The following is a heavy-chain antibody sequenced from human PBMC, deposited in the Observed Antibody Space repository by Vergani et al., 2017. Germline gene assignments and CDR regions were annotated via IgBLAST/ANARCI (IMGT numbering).Heavy chain of an antibody. D-gene: IGHD3-22*01. CDR2: ISPNSGGT. Sequence: QVLLVQSGAEVKKPGASVKVSCKASGHIFTDQYIHWVRQAPGQGLEYMGWISPNSGGTNYAQKFQGRVTMTRDTSISTDYMELSNLRSDDTAVYYCARGQGVYYDTTGYFNWFDPWGQGTLVTVSS. CDR3: ARGQGVYYDTTGYFNWFDP. CDR1: GHIFTDQY. V-gene: IGHV1-2*02. J-gene: IGHJ5*02.